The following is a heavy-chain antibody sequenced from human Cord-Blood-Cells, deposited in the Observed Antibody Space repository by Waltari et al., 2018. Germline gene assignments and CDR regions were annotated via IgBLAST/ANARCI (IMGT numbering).Heavy chain of an antibody. J-gene: IGHJ4*02. Sequence: QVQLVQSGAEVKKPGASVKFSCKASGYTFTDYSMHVVRQAPGQGLEWMGWINPNSGGTNYAQKFQGWVTMTRDTSISTAYMELSRLRSDDTAVYYCARDRTGGYYYFDYWGQGTLVTVSS. V-gene: IGHV1-2*04. CDR1: GYTFTDYS. CDR3: ARDRTGGYYYFDY. D-gene: IGHD7-27*01. CDR2: INPNSGGT.